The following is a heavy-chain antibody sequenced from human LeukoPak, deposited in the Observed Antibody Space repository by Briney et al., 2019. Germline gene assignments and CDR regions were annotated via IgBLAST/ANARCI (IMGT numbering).Heavy chain of an antibody. D-gene: IGHD6-19*01. CDR2: IDSGSGNI. J-gene: IGHJ6*02. Sequence: GGSLRLSCAASGFXFSSHSINWVRQAPGKGLEWLSYIDSGSGNIYYRDSVKGRFTISRDNAKNSLYLQMNSLRAEDTAVYYCARLGDIAVAAYGMDVWGQGTTVTVSS. V-gene: IGHV3-48*04. CDR1: GFXFSSHS. CDR3: ARLGDIAVAAYGMDV.